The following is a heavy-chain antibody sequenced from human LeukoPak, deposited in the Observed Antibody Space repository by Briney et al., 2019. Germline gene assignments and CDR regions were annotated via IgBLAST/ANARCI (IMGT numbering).Heavy chain of an antibody. Sequence: GASVKVSCKASGYTFTGYYMHWVRQAPGQGLEWMGGIIPIFGTANYAQKFQGRVTITTDESTSTAYMELSSLRSEDTAVYYCARDYYYGSGRSSVFYPNGDYWGQGTLVTVSS. V-gene: IGHV1-69*05. J-gene: IGHJ4*02. D-gene: IGHD3-10*01. CDR1: GYTFTGYY. CDR2: IIPIFGTA. CDR3: ARDYYYGSGRSSVFYPNGDY.